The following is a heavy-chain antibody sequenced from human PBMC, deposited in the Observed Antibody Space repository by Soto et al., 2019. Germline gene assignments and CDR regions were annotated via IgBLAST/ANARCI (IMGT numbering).Heavy chain of an antibody. J-gene: IGHJ5*02. CDR2: ISAYNGNT. V-gene: IGHV1-18*01. D-gene: IGHD3-3*01. CDR3: ARDRKKITIFGVVTPQGWFDP. Sequence: ASVKVSCKASGYTFTSYGISWVRQAPGQGLEWMGWISAYNGNTNYAQKLQGRVTMTTDTSTSTAYMELRSLRSDDTAVYYCARDRKKITIFGVVTPQGWFDPWGQGTLVTVSS. CDR1: GYTFTSYG.